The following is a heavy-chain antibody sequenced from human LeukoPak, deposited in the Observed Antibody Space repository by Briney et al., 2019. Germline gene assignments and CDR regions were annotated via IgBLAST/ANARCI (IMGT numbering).Heavy chain of an antibody. J-gene: IGHJ3*02. CDR1: GGSFSGYY. V-gene: IGHV4-34*01. D-gene: IGHD3-16*02. CDR2: LNHSGST. Sequence: SETLSLTCAVYGGSFSGYYWRWIRQPPGKGLEWIGELNHSGSTNYNPSLKSRVTISVDTSKNQFSLKLSSVTAADTAVYYCARGEGDYVWGSYRQGAFDIWGQGTMVTVSS. CDR3: ARGEGDYVWGSYRQGAFDI.